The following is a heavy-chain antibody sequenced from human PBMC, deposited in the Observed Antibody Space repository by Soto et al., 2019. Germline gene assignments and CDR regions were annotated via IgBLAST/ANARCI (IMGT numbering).Heavy chain of an antibody. D-gene: IGHD5-18*01. CDR3: ARGEYSYGHHFDY. Sequence: TSETLSLTCTVSGGSISSSSYYWGWIRQPPGKGLEWIGSIYYSGSTYYNPSLKSRVTISVDTSKNQFSLKLSSVTAADTAVYYCARGEYSYGHHFDYWGRGTLVTVSS. J-gene: IGHJ4*02. CDR2: IYYSGST. V-gene: IGHV4-39*01. CDR1: GGSISSSSYY.